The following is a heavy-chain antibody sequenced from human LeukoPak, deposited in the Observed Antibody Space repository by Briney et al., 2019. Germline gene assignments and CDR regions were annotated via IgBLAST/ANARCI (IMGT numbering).Heavy chain of an antibody. J-gene: IGHJ5*02. Sequence: PGGSLRLSCAASGFTFSNYDMHWVRQAPGKGLEWVAFIRYDGNNKYYADSVKGRFTISRDNSKNTLYLQMNSLRAEDTAVYYCALPPGPFYSGSPESWGQGTLVTVSS. CDR3: ALPPGPFYSGSPES. V-gene: IGHV3-30*02. D-gene: IGHD1-26*01. CDR1: GFTFSNYD. CDR2: IRYDGNNK.